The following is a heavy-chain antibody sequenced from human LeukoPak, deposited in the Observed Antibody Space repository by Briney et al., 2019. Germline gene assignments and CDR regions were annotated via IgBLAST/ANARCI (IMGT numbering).Heavy chain of an antibody. Sequence: TGRSLRLSCAASGXTFSSYGMHWVRQAPGKGLEWVALISYDGIKKYYADSVKGRFTISGDTSKNTLYLQMTSLRADDTAVYYCARDIAVAGRGGFDYWGQGTLVTVSS. CDR1: GXTFSSYG. CDR2: ISYDGIKK. CDR3: ARDIAVAGRGGFDY. D-gene: IGHD6-19*01. V-gene: IGHV3-30*03. J-gene: IGHJ4*02.